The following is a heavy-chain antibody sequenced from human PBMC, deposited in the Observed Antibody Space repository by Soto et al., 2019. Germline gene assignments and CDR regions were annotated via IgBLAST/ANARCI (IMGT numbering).Heavy chain of an antibody. V-gene: IGHV3-30-3*01. Sequence: QVLLVESGGGVVQPGTSLTLSCAASGFPITSYAMHWVRQTPEKGLQWLTIISSDGSTIHYVDSVKGRFTISRDNSKNTVYLQMNSLRADDTAVYYCARGTGSGSFLIDYWGQGTLVTVSS. CDR3: ARGTGSGSFLIDY. J-gene: IGHJ4*02. CDR2: ISSDGSTI. CDR1: GFPITSYA. D-gene: IGHD3-10*01.